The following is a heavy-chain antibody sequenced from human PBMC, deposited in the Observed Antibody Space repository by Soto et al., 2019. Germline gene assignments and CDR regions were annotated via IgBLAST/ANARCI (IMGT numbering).Heavy chain of an antibody. CDR3: AAGGGLPRYY. D-gene: IGHD5-12*01. J-gene: IGHJ4*02. CDR2: IYHSGST. V-gene: IGHV4-30-2*01. CDR1: GGSISSSSYS. Sequence: SETLSLTCTVSGGSISSSSYSWSWIRQPPGKGLEWIGYIYHSGSTYYNPSLKSRVTISVDRSKNQFSLKLSSVTAADTAVYYCAAGGGLPRYYWGQGTLVTVSS.